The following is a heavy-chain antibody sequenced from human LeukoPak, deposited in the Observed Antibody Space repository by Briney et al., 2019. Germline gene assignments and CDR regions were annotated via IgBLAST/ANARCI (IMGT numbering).Heavy chain of an antibody. CDR3: AKSGVRGVIFRRLFGQYYMDV. V-gene: IGHV3-15*01. Sequence: GGSLRLSCAASGFTFSNAWMSWVRQAPGKGLEWVGRIKSKTDGGTTDYAAPVKGRFTISRDNSKNTLYLQMNSLRAEDTAVYYCAKSGVRGVIFRRLFGQYYMDVWGKGTTVTVSS. CDR2: IKSKTDGGTT. J-gene: IGHJ6*03. CDR1: GFTFSNAW. D-gene: IGHD3-10*01.